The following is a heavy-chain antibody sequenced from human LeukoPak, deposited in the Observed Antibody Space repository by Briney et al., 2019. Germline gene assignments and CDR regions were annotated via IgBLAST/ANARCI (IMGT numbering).Heavy chain of an antibody. CDR3: ARESGYGAHFDY. Sequence: GGSLRLSCAASGLTFSSYAMHWVRQAPGKGLEWVAVISYDGSNKYYADSVKGRFTISRDNSKNTLYLQMNSLRAEDTDVYYCARESGYGAHFDYWGQGTLVTVSS. J-gene: IGHJ4*02. CDR1: GLTFSSYA. D-gene: IGHD4-17*01. V-gene: IGHV3-30*04. CDR2: ISYDGSNK.